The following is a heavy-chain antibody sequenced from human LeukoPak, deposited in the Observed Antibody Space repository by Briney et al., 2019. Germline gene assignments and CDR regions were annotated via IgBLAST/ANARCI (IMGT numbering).Heavy chain of an antibody. D-gene: IGHD6-19*01. CDR1: GSGFTGDY. Sequence: GAWGKVSFKASGSGFTGDYMNWVGRAPGQGGGGRGWINPNSGGTNYAQKFQGRVTMTRDTSISTAYMELSRLRSDDTAVYYCATDSSGWRTDAFNIWGQGTMVTVSS. V-gene: IGHV1-2*02. CDR2: INPNSGGT. CDR3: ATDSSGWRTDAFNI. J-gene: IGHJ3*02.